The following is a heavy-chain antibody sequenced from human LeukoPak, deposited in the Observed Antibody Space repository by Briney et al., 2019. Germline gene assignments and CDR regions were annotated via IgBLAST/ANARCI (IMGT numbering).Heavy chain of an antibody. CDR2: MNPNSGNT. D-gene: IGHD1-26*01. J-gene: IGHJ3*01. CDR1: GYTFTSYV. V-gene: IGHV1-8*01. CDR3: AKDWRWELLTGAFNV. Sequence: GASVNVSCKPSGYTFTSYVINWVRQATGQGLEWMGWMNPNSGNTRYAHKFQGRVTMTRNTSISTAYMELSSLRSEDTAVYYCAKDWRWELLTGAFNVWGQGTMVTLS.